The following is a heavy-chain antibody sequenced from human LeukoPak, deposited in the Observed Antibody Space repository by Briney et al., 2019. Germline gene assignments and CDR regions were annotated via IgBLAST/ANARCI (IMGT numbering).Heavy chain of an antibody. J-gene: IGHJ4*02. D-gene: IGHD3-9*01. V-gene: IGHV3-20*04. CDR2: INWNGGST. Sequence: GGSLRLSCAASGFTFDDHGMSWVRHAPGKGLEWVSGINWNGGSTAYADFVKGRFTISRDNAKNSLYLQMNSLRAEDKAVYYCAKDKYGPYYDILTGYFLFDYWGQGTLVTVSS. CDR1: GFTFDDHG. CDR3: AKDKYGPYYDILTGYFLFDY.